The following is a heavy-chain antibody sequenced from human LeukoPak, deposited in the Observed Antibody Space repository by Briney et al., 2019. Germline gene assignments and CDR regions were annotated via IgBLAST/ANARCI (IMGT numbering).Heavy chain of an antibody. D-gene: IGHD2-2*01. CDR3: ARARLWVGYCSSTSCYPKGYFDY. V-gene: IGHV3-21*01. CDR1: GLTFENYS. J-gene: IGHJ4*02. Sequence: GGSLRLSCAASGLTFENYSLAWVRQAPGKGLEWVSSISSGSSYMYYTDSVRGRFTISRDNAKNSLYLQMNSLRAEDTAVYYCARARLWVGYCSSTSCYPKGYFDYWGQGTLVTVSS. CDR2: ISSGSSYM.